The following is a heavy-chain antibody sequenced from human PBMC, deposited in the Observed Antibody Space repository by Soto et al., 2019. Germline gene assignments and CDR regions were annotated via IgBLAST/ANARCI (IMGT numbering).Heavy chain of an antibody. CDR2: IIPIFGTA. Sequence: QVQLVQSGAEVKKPGSSVKVSCKASGGTFSSYAISWVRQAPGQGLEWMGGIIPIFGTANYAQKFQGRVTITADESTSTDYMELSRLRSEDTAVYYCARVDCSGGSCLDAFDIWGQGTMVTVSS. CDR3: ARVDCSGGSCLDAFDI. D-gene: IGHD2-15*01. V-gene: IGHV1-69*01. J-gene: IGHJ3*02. CDR1: GGTFSSYA.